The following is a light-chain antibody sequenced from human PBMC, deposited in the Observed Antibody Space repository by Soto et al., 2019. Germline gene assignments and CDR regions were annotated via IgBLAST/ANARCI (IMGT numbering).Light chain of an antibody. CDR2: SNN. V-gene: IGLV1-47*02. CDR3: AAWDDSLSGWV. Sequence: QAVVTQPTSASGTPGQRVTISCSGSSSNIGSNYVYWYQQLPGTAPKLLIYSNNQRPSGVPDRFSGSKSGTSASLAISGLRSEDEADYYCAAWDDSLSGWVFGGGTKLTVL. CDR1: SSNIGSNY. J-gene: IGLJ3*02.